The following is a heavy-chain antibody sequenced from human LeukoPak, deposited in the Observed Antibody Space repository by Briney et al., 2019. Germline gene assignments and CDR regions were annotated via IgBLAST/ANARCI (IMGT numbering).Heavy chain of an antibody. V-gene: IGHV3-11*04. CDR1: GFTFSDYY. J-gene: IGHJ3*02. Sequence: PGGSLRLSCAASGFTFSDYYMSWIRQAPGKGLERVSYIGSSGRTIYYADSVKGRFTISRDNAKNSLYLQMNSLRAEDTAEYYCARDGNAVAVAFDIWGQGTMVTVSS. CDR3: ARDGNAVAVAFDI. D-gene: IGHD6-19*01. CDR2: IGSSGRTI.